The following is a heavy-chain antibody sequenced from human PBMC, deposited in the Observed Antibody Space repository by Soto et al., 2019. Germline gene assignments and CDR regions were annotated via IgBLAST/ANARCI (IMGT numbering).Heavy chain of an antibody. CDR1: GFTFSSYA. J-gene: IGHJ4*02. CDR2: ISGSGGST. V-gene: IGHV3-23*01. CDR3: AKDRATLGRYYIDY. Sequence: GGSLRLSCAASGFTFSSYAMSWVRQAPGKGLESVSAISGSGGSTYYADSVKGRFTISRDNSKNTLYLQMNSLRAEHTAVYYCAKDRATLGRYYIDYWGQGTLVTVSS.